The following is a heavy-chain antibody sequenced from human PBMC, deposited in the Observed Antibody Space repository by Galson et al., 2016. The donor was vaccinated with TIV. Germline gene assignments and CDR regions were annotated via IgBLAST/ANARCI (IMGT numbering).Heavy chain of an antibody. Sequence: SVKVSCKASGYTFTSYDIHWVRQATGQGLEWMGWMDPNSANTGFAQKFPGRVTMTRNTSITTAYMELSSLRSEDTAVYYCARGPFDYSDSSGFDWYFDLWGRGTLLTVSS. J-gene: IGHJ2*01. CDR3: ARGPFDYSDSSGFDWYFDL. CDR2: MDPNSANT. D-gene: IGHD3-22*01. CDR1: GYTFTSYD. V-gene: IGHV1-8*01.